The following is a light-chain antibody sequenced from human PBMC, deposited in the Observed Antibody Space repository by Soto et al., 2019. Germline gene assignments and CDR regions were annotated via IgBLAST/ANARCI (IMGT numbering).Light chain of an antibody. CDR2: DVG. CDR3: SSYTSSSVV. Sequence: QSALTQPASMSGSPGQSITISCTGTSSDVGGYNYVSWYQQHPGKAPKLMIYDVGNRPSGVSNRFSGSKSGNTASLTISGLQAEDEADYYCSSYTSSSVVFGGGTKLTVL. V-gene: IGLV2-14*01. J-gene: IGLJ2*01. CDR1: SSDVGGYNY.